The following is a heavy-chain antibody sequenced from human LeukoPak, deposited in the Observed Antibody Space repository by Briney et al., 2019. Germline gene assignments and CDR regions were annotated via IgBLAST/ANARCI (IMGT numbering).Heavy chain of an antibody. CDR3: AKCKGRSGGSCYSPFDY. CDR1: GFTFDDYA. V-gene: IGHV3-9*01. D-gene: IGHD2-15*01. J-gene: IGHJ4*02. Sequence: PGRSLRLSCAASGFTFDDYAMHWVRQATGKGLEWVSGISWNSGSIGYADSVKGRFTISRDNAKNSLYPQMNSLRAEDTALYYCAKCKGRSGGSCYSPFDYWGQGTLVTVSS. CDR2: ISWNSGSI.